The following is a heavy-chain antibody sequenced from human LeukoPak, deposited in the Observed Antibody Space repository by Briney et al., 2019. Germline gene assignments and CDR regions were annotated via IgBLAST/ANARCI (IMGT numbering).Heavy chain of an antibody. CDR1: GFTFSSYA. V-gene: IGHV3-23*01. Sequence: GGSLRLSCAASGFTFSSYAMSWVRQAPGKGLEWVSAISGSGGSTYYADSVKGRFTISRDNSKNTLYLQMNSPRAEDTAVYYCAKDGGYCSGGSCYSPFGKYFQHWGQGTLVTVSS. D-gene: IGHD2-15*01. CDR2: ISGSGGST. J-gene: IGHJ1*01. CDR3: AKDGGYCSGGSCYSPFGKYFQH.